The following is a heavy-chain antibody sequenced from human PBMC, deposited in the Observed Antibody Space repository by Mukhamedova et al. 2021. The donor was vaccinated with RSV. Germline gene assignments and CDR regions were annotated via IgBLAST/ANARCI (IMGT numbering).Heavy chain of an antibody. J-gene: IGHJ3*02. CDR2: ISGSGGST. Sequence: GKDLEWVSTISGSGGSTYYADSVKGRFTISRDNSKNTLYLQMNSLRAEDTAVYYCAKQTGYCSSTSCHWYAFDIWGQGTVVTVSS. D-gene: IGHD2-2*01. CDR3: AKQTGYCSSTSCHWYAFDI. V-gene: IGHV3-23*01.